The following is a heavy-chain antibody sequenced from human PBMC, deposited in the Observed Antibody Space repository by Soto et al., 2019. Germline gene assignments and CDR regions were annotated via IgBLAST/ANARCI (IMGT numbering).Heavy chain of an antibody. J-gene: IGHJ6*02. Sequence: EVQLVESGGGLVQPGGSLRLSCEASGFTFRNYDMHWVRQGTGKGLEWVSGISAAGDPDYADSVEGRFTISRENAQNPFFLQMNSLRVGDTAVYYCARTDRDFYGLDVWGQGPTVIVSS. CDR3: ARTDRDFYGLDV. CDR1: GFTFRNYD. CDR2: ISAAGDP. V-gene: IGHV3-13*05.